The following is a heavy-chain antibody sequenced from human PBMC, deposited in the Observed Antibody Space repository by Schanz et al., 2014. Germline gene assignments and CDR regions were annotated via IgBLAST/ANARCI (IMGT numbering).Heavy chain of an antibody. V-gene: IGHV3-33*01. CDR1: GFTFSSYG. D-gene: IGHD6-13*01. Sequence: QVQLVESGGGVVQFGRSLRLSCAASGFTFSSYGMHWVRQAPGKGLEWVAVIWNDENNKYYADSVKGRFTISRDNSKNTLYLQMSSLRAEDTAVYYCAREQIMAAADLVDYWGHGTLVTVSS. CDR2: IWNDENNK. J-gene: IGHJ4*01. CDR3: AREQIMAAADLVDY.